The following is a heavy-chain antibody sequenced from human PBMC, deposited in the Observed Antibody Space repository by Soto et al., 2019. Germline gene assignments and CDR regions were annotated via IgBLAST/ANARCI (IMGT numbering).Heavy chain of an antibody. J-gene: IGHJ6*02. V-gene: IGHV3-66*01. CDR2: IYSGGST. D-gene: IGHD3-3*01. Sequence: PGGSLRLSCAASGFTVSRNYMSWVRRAPGKGLEWVSVIYSGGSTYYADSVKGRFTISRDNSKNTLYLQMNSLRAEDTAVYYCARDMTDDFWSGYPYGLDVWGQGTTVTVSS. CDR3: ARDMTDDFWSGYPYGLDV. CDR1: GFTVSRNY.